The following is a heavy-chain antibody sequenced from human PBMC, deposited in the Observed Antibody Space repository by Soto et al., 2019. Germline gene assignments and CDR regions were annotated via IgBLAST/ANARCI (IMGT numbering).Heavy chain of an antibody. J-gene: IGHJ6*02. CDR1: GYTFTGYC. CDR3: ARSLLDEYSSSWRSAYYGMDV. V-gene: IGHV1-46*01. CDR2: FNSTSGST. Sequence: GASVKVSCKASGYTFTGYCMHWVRQAPGQGLEWMGIFNSTSGSTNYAQKFQGRVTLTMDTSTSTVYMELSALIPDDTAVYYCARSLLDEYSSSWRSAYYGMDVWGQGTTVTVSS. D-gene: IGHD6-13*01.